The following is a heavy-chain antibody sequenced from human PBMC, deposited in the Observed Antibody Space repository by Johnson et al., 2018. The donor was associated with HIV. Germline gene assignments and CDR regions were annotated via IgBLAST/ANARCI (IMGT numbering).Heavy chain of an antibody. V-gene: IGHV3-15*01. J-gene: IGHJ3*01. CDR1: GFIFSNAW. CDR3: ARAQA. Sequence: VQLVESGGGLIEPGGSLRLSCAASGFIFSNAWMTWVRQAPGKGLEWVGRIKGKTDGGTTDYAAPVKGRFTISRSESKNTLYLQMNSLQIEDPAVYYCARAQAWGQGTMVIVSS. CDR2: IKGKTDGGTT.